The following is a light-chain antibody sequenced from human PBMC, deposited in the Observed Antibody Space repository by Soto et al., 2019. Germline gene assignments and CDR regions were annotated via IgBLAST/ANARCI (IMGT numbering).Light chain of an antibody. V-gene: IGKV3-15*01. CDR3: QQYNNWPIT. CDR2: DAS. Sequence: EIVLTQSRATLSVSPGERATLSCRASQSVSGDLAWYHHKPGQAPRLLIYDASTRALDTPARFAGSGAGTEFTLTISSLQSEDLAVYFCQQYNNWPITFGQGTRLEIK. CDR1: QSVSGD. J-gene: IGKJ5*01.